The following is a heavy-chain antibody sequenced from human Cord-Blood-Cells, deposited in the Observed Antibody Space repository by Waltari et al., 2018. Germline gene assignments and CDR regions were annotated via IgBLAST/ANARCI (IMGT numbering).Heavy chain of an antibody. Sequence: QVQLVQSGAEVKKPGSSVKVSCKASGGTFSSYTISLVRQAPGQGLEWMGRIIPILGIANYAQKCQGRVTITADKSTSTAYMELSSLRSEDTAVYYCATLGSYDYGDNYWGQGTLVTVSS. CDR2: IIPILGIA. V-gene: IGHV1-69*02. CDR1: GGTFSSYT. CDR3: ATLGSYDYGDNY. J-gene: IGHJ4*02. D-gene: IGHD4-17*01.